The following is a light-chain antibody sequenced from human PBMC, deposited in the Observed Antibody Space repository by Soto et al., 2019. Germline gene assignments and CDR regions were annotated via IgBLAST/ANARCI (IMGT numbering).Light chain of an antibody. CDR2: SNN. CDR1: SSNIGSNT. Sequence: QSMLTQPPSASGTPGQRVTISCSGSSSNIGSNTVNWYQQLPGTAPKLLIYSNNQRPSGVPDRFSGSKSGTSASLAISGLQPEDEADYYCAAWDDSLNGSYVFGTGTKVTVL. CDR3: AAWDDSLNGSYV. J-gene: IGLJ1*01. V-gene: IGLV1-44*01.